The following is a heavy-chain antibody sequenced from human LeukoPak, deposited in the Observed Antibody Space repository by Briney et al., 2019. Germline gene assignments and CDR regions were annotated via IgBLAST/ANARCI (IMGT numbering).Heavy chain of an antibody. Sequence: PGGSLRLSCAASGFTFSSYWMSWVRQAPGKGLEWVANIKQDGSEKYYVDSVKGRFTISRDNAKNSLYLQMNSLRAEDTAVYYCARGLTYYDFWSGYSSFDYWGQGTLVTVSS. J-gene: IGHJ4*02. CDR3: ARGLTYYDFWSGYSSFDY. V-gene: IGHV3-7*01. D-gene: IGHD3-3*01. CDR1: GFTFSSYW. CDR2: IKQDGSEK.